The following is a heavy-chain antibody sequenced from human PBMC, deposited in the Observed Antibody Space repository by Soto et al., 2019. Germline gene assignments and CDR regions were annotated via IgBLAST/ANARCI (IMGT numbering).Heavy chain of an antibody. Sequence: SEALSLTCAVYGGSFSGYYWSWIRQPPWKGLEWIGEVNHSGSTNYNPSLKSRVTISVDTSKNQFSLKLSSVTAADTAVYYCARAQPYTTARNYYYMDVWGKGTTVTVSS. D-gene: IGHD3-16*01. CDR1: GGSFSGYY. CDR2: VNHSGST. V-gene: IGHV4-34*01. J-gene: IGHJ6*03. CDR3: ARAQPYTTARNYYYMDV.